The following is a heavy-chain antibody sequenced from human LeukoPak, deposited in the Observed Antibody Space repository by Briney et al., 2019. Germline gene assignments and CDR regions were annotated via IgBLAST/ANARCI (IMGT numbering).Heavy chain of an antibody. D-gene: IGHD5-12*01. Sequence: SETLSLTCTVSGGSISSYYWSWIRQPPGKGLEWIGYIYYSGSTNYNPSLKSRVTISVDTSKNQFSLKLCSVTAADTAVYYCARVDIVAAGPNYYYGMDVWGKGTTVTVSS. CDR3: ARVDIVAAGPNYYYGMDV. V-gene: IGHV4-59*01. CDR2: IYYSGST. CDR1: GGSISSYY. J-gene: IGHJ6*04.